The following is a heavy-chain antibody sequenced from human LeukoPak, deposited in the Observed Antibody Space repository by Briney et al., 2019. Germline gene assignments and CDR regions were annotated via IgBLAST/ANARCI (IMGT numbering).Heavy chain of an antibody. V-gene: IGHV4-34*01. J-gene: IGHJ4*02. D-gene: IGHD2-2*01. CDR2: INHSGST. Sequence: PSETLSLTCAVYGGSFSGYYWSWIRQPPGKGLEWIGEINHSGSTNYNPSLKSRVTISVDTSKNQFSLKRSSVTAADTAVYYCARGPVTGGRFHVVVVPAATYFGYWGQGTLVTVSS. CDR1: GGSFSGYY. CDR3: ARGPVTGGRFHVVVVPAATYFGY.